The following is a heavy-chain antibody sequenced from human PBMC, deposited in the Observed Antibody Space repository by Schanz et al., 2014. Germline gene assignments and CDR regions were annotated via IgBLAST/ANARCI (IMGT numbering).Heavy chain of an antibody. V-gene: IGHV3-48*04. CDR2: VSRSTPDI. D-gene: IGHD1-1*01. CDR3: ARGRVLES. CDR1: GFSVGNKY. Sequence: EVQLAESGGGLVQPGGSLRLSCAASGFSVGNKYMNWVRQAPGKGLEWVSYVSRSTPDIYYADSVKGRFTMSRDNAKNSLFLQMNSLRPEDTAVYYCARGRVLESWGQGTLVTVSS. J-gene: IGHJ5*02.